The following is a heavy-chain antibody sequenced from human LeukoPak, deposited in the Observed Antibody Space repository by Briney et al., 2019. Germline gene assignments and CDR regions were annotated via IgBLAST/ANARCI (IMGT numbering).Heavy chain of an antibody. CDR3: ARGPPIQVAGANADY. CDR1: GYTFTSYG. D-gene: IGHD4/OR15-4a*01. J-gene: IGHJ4*02. Sequence: ASVTVSCKASGYTFTSYGISWVRQAPGQGLEWMGWINPNSGGTNYAQKFQGRVTMTRDTSISTAYMELSRLRSDDTAVYYCARGPPIQVAGANADYWGQGSLVTVYS. V-gene: IGHV1-2*02. CDR2: INPNSGGT.